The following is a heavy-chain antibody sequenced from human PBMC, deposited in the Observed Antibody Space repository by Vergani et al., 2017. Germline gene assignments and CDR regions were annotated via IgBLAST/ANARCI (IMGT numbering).Heavy chain of an antibody. J-gene: IGHJ4*02. D-gene: IGHD4-17*01. CDR2: IYYSGST. Sequence: QVQLQESGPGLVKPSETLSLTCTVSGGSISSYYWRWVRQPPGKGLEWIGYIYYSGSTNYNPSLKSRVTISVYTSKNQFSLKLSSVTAADTAVYYCARVAREYGDLGDWGQGTLVTVSS. CDR3: ARVAREYGDLGD. CDR1: GGSISSYY. V-gene: IGHV4-59*01.